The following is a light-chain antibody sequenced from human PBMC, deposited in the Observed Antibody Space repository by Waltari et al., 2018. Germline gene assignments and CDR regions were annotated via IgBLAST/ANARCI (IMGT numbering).Light chain of an antibody. J-gene: IGKJ2*01. Sequence: DTQMTQSPSTLSASVGDRVTITCRALQSILTWLAWYQQKPWKAPRLLIYKAFNLESGVPGRFSGSASGTEFNLTISSLQPDDSATYYCQQYHDYSAFGQGTKLEIK. CDR1: QSILTW. CDR3: QQYHDYSA. CDR2: KAF. V-gene: IGKV1-5*03.